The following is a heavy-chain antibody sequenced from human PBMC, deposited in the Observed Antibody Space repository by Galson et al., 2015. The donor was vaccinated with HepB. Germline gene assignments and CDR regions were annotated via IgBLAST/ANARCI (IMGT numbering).Heavy chain of an antibody. J-gene: IGHJ4*02. V-gene: IGHV1-46*01. CDR2: INPSGGST. CDR1: GYTFTNYY. Sequence: SVKVSCKASGYTFTNYYMYWVRQAPGQGLEWMGIINPSGGSTSYAQKFQGRVTMTRDTSTSTVYMELSSLRSEDTAVYYCARGRAIFVVAGGSWLDFWGQGTLVTVSS. CDR3: ARGRAIFVVAGGSWLDF. D-gene: IGHD2-15*01.